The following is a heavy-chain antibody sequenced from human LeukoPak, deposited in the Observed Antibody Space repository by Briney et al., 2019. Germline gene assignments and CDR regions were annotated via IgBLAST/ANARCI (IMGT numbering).Heavy chain of an antibody. D-gene: IGHD5-24*01. CDR2: INPNSGGT. J-gene: IGHJ4*02. CDR1: GYTFTGYY. CDR3: ARAVEDGYNLAYYFDY. V-gene: IGHV1-2*04. Sequence: ASVKVSCKASGYTFTGYYMHWVRQAPGQGLEWMGWINPNSGGTNYAQKFQGWVTMTRDTSISTAYMELSRLRSDDTAVYYCARAVEDGYNLAYYFDYDGWGNLVTVTA.